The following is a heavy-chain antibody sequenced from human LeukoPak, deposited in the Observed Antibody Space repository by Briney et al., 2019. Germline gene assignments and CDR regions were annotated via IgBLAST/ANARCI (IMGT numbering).Heavy chain of an antibody. D-gene: IGHD4-23*01. Sequence: GGSLRLSCAASGFTFDDYAMHWVRQAPGKGLEWVSGISWNSGSIGYADSVKGRFTISRDNAKNSLYLQMNSLRAEDTAWYYCAKDIGHDYGGNSLIDYWGQGTLVTVSS. CDR1: GFTFDDYA. CDR3: AKDIGHDYGGNSLIDY. J-gene: IGHJ4*02. V-gene: IGHV3-9*01. CDR2: ISWNSGSI.